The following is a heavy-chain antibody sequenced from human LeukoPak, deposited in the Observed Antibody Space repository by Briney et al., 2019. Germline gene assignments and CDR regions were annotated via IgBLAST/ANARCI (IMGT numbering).Heavy chain of an antibody. CDR3: ARQGATVTTLGF. Sequence: GESLKIPCQASGYSFTNYWIGWVRQMPGKGLEWLGIIYPGDSDTTYSPSFQGQVTISADKSISTAYLQCSSLKASDTAMYYCARQGATVTTLGFWGQGTLVTVSS. V-gene: IGHV5-51*01. D-gene: IGHD4-17*01. CDR1: GYSFTNYW. CDR2: IYPGDSDT. J-gene: IGHJ4*02.